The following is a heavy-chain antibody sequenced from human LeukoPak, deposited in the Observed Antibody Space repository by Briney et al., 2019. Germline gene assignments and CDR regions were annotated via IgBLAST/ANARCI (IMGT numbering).Heavy chain of an antibody. V-gene: IGHV3-48*03. CDR2: ISTSGNTR. D-gene: IGHD1-7*01. J-gene: IGHJ4*02. Sequence: GGSLRLSCAASGFTFSSYEMNWVRQARGKGLEWVSYISTSGNTRYYADSVKGRFTISRDNAKNSLYLQMNSLRVEDTAVYYCARELSGTTSYYFDYWGQGTLVTVSS. CDR1: GFTFSSYE. CDR3: ARELSGTTSYYFDY.